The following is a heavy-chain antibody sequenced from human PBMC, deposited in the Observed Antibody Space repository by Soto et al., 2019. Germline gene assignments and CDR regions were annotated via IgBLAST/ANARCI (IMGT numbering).Heavy chain of an antibody. CDR1: GFTFSSHS. CDR3: VRDLTATGTYYFDL. V-gene: IGHV3-72*01. D-gene: IGHD1-7*01. J-gene: IGHJ4*02. CDR2: SRNRANGYTT. Sequence: PGGSLRLSCAAFGFTFSSHSMNWVRQAPGKGLEWVGRSRNRANGYTTEYAASVKGRFTISRDDSKNSLYLQMSYLETEDTAIYYCVRDLTATGTYYFDLWGQGTLVTVSS.